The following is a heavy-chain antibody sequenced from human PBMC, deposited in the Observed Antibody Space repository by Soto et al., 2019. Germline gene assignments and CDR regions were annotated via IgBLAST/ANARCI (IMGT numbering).Heavy chain of an antibody. CDR2: IHYSGSI. J-gene: IGHJ4*02. CDR3: ARGFVETAMAFDH. D-gene: IGHD5-18*01. Sequence: QVQLQESGPGLVKPSQTLSLACSVSGTSISSGGYFWSWISQLPGKGLEWIGYIHYSGSIYYNPSVKTRVVMSMDKSKNDFYLRLNSVTAADTAVYYCARGFVETAMAFDHWGQGALVTVSS. V-gene: IGHV4-31*03. CDR1: GTSISSGGYF.